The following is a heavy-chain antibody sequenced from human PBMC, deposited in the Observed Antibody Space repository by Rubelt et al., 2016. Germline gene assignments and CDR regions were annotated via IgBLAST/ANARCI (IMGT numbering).Heavy chain of an antibody. V-gene: IGHV1-69*01. CDR1: GGTFSSYA. Sequence: QVQLVQSGAEVKKPGSSVKVSCKASGGTFSSYAISWVRQAPGQGLEWMGGLIPIFGTSNYAQKFQGRVTITADESTSTAYMELSSLRSEDTAVYYCARAQRIRLLMVYAPTFDYWGQGTLVTVSS. D-gene: IGHD2-8*01. CDR3: ARAQRIRLLMVYAPTFDY. J-gene: IGHJ4*02. CDR2: LIPIFGTS.